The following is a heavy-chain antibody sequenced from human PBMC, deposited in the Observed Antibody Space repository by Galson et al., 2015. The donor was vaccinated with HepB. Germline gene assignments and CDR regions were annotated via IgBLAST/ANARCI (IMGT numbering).Heavy chain of an antibody. D-gene: IGHD3-10*01. CDR2: ISYDGSNK. J-gene: IGHJ3*02. Sequence: SLRLSCAASGFTFSSYAMHWVRQAPGKGLEWVAVISYDGSNKYYADSVKGRFTVSRDNSKNTLYLQMNSLRAEDTAVYYCARVRLIGGFDAFDIWGQGTMVTVSS. CDR3: ARVRLIGGFDAFDI. CDR1: GFTFSSYA. V-gene: IGHV3-30*04.